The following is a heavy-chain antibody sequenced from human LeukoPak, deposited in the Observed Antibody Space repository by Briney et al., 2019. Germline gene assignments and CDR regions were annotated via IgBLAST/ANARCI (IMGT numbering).Heavy chain of an antibody. CDR1: GFTFGDYA. D-gene: IGHD2-15*01. V-gene: IGHV3-49*03. CDR3: TREHQEDVVVVAATEDY. Sequence: GGSLRLSCTASGFTFGDYAMSWFRQAPGKGVEWVGFIRSKAYGGTTEYAASVKGRFTISRDDSKSIAYLQMNSLKTEDTAVYYCTREHQEDVVVVAATEDYWGQGTLVTVSS. J-gene: IGHJ4*02. CDR2: IRSKAYGGTT.